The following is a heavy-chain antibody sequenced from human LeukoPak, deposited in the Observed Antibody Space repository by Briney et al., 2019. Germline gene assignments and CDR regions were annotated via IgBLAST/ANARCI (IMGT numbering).Heavy chain of an antibody. D-gene: IGHD4-17*01. J-gene: IGHJ5*02. V-gene: IGHV3-30*18. Sequence: PGGALRLSCAASGITFRSYGMHWVRQAPGKGLEWVAVILYDGSHKYYADSEKGRFSISRDNSKNTLYLQMNSLRADDTAVYYCAKGARGDTVTSIVGLNWFDPWGQGTLVTVSS. CDR2: ILYDGSHK. CDR1: GITFRSYG. CDR3: AKGARGDTVTSIVGLNWFDP.